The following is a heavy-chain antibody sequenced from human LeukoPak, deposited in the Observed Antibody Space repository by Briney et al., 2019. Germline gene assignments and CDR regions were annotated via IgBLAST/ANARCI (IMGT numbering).Heavy chain of an antibody. CDR3: ARVVAVAGKRSDY. CDR2: INHSGST. J-gene: IGHJ4*02. Sequence: PSETLSLTCAVYGGSFSGYYWGWIRQPPGKGLEWIGEINHSGSTNYNPSLKSRVTISVDTSKNQFSLKLSSVTAADTAVYYCARVVAVAGKRSDYWGQGTLVTVSS. CDR1: GGSFSGYY. D-gene: IGHD6-19*01. V-gene: IGHV4-34*01.